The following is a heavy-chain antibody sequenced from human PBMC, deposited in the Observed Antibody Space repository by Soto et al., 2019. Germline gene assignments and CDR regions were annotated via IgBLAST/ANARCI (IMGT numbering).Heavy chain of an antibody. CDR1: GLTFSSYS. Sequence: EVQLVESGGGLVKPGGSLRLSCAASGLTFSSYSMNWVRQAPGKGLEWVSSISSSSSYIYYADSVKGRFTISRDNAKNSLYLQMNSLRAEDTAVYYCARGLEYYDFWSGSDYYYYMDVWGKGTTVTVSS. CDR2: ISSSSSYI. D-gene: IGHD3-3*01. CDR3: ARGLEYYDFWSGSDYYYYMDV. J-gene: IGHJ6*03. V-gene: IGHV3-21*01.